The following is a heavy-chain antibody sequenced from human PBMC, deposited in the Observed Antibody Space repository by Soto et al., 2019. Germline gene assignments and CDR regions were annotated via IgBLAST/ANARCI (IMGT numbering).Heavy chain of an antibody. V-gene: IGHV4-39*01. Sequence: PSETLSLTCTVSGGSISSSSYYWGWIRQPPGKGLEWIGSIYYSGSTYYNPSLKSRVTISVDTSKNQFSLKLSSVTAADTAVYYCARQLPGYYYYYMDVWGKGTTVTVSS. CDR2: IYYSGST. CDR1: GGSISSSSYY. CDR3: ARQLPGYYYYYMDV. J-gene: IGHJ6*03. D-gene: IGHD2-21*01.